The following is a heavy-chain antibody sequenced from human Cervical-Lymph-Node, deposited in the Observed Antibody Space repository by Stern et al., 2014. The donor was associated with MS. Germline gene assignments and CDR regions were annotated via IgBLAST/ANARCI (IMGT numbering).Heavy chain of an antibody. Sequence: VQLLESGAEVKKPGSSMNVSCKPSGGTFSSSYAITWMRQAPGRGLEWMGRIIPILGLANYARKFQDRVNITADKSTGTTYMELISLRSEDTAVYYCARGVVSNRAAATLHNLFDPWGQGTLVTVSS. J-gene: IGHJ5*01. CDR3: ARGVVSNRAAATLHNLFDP. V-gene: IGHV1-69*09. CDR2: IIPILGLA. D-gene: IGHD2-15*01. CDR1: GGTFSSSYA.